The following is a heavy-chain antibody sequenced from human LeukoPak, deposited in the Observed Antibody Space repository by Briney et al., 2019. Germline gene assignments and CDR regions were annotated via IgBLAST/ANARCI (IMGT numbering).Heavy chain of an antibody. V-gene: IGHV4-34*01. CDR3: ARGPPKDLVDTAMRDFDY. J-gene: IGHJ4*02. CDR1: GGSFSGYC. Sequence: SETLSLTRAVYGGSFSGYCWSWIRQPPGKGLEWIGEINHSGSTNYNPSLKSRVTISVDTSKNQFSLKLSSVTAADTAVYYCARGPPKDLVDTAMRDFDYWGQGTLVTVSS. CDR2: INHSGST. D-gene: IGHD5-18*01.